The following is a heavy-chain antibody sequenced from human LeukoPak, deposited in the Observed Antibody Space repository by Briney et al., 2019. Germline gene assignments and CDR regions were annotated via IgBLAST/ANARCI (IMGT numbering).Heavy chain of an antibody. CDR2: ISGGGGNT. J-gene: IGHJ4*02. V-gene: IGHV3-23*01. D-gene: IGHD1-26*01. Sequence: GGSLRLSCAASGFTFGSYAMSWVRQAPGKGLEWVSVISGGGGNTYYADSVKGRFTISRDNSKNTLYLQMNSLRAEDTAVYYCAKAPGVGAVYYFDCWGQGTLVTVSS. CDR3: AKAPGVGAVYYFDC. CDR1: GFTFGSYA.